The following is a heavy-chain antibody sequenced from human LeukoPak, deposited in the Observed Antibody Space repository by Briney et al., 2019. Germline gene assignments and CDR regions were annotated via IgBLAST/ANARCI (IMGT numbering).Heavy chain of an antibody. CDR1: GGTFSSYT. CDR2: IFPILGIA. CDR3: ASDNGGDWFDP. Sequence: ASVKVSCKASGGTFSSYTISWVRQAPGQGLEWMGRIFPILGIANYAQKFQGRVTITADKSTSTAYMELSSLRSEDTAVYYCASDNGGDWFDPWGQGTLVTVSS. J-gene: IGHJ5*02. D-gene: IGHD4-23*01. V-gene: IGHV1-69*02.